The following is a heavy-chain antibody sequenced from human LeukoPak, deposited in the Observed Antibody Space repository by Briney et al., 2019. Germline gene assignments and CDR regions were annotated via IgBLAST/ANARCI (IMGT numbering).Heavy chain of an antibody. CDR2: ISSSSSTI. Sequence: GGSLRLSCAASGFTFSSYTMNWVRQAPGKGLEWVSYISSSSSTISYADSVKGRFTISRDNAKNSLYLQMSSLRDEDTAVYYCARRHDYGDFWGQGTLVTVSS. V-gene: IGHV3-48*02. J-gene: IGHJ4*02. CDR3: ARRHDYGDF. CDR1: GFTFSSYT.